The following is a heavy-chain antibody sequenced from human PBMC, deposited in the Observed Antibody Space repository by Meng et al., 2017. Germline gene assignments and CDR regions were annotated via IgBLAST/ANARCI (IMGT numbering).Heavy chain of an antibody. CDR3: ASSGYSYGYRFDY. V-gene: IGHV4-34*01. CDR2: INHSGST. CDR1: GGSFSGYY. J-gene: IGHJ4*02. Sequence: VQLAQWGAEHVMASETLALTSAVYGGSFSGYYGSWIRQPPGKGLEWIGEINHSGSTYYTPSLKSRVTISVDTSKNQFSLKLSSVTAADTAVYYCASSGYSYGYRFDYWGQGTLVTVSS. D-gene: IGHD5-18*01.